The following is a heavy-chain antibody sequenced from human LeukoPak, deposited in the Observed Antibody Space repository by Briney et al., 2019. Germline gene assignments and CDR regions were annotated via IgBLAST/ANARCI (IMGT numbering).Heavy chain of an antibody. CDR1: GFPFSNYW. J-gene: IGHJ6*02. CDR2: MKEDGGEI. Sequence: GGSLRLSCAGSGFPFSNYWMAWVRQAPGKGLEWVANMKEDGGEINYVDSVKGRFTISRDNAKNSLYLQMNSLRAEDTAVYYCARDWGYYYYYGMDVWGQGTTVTVSS. D-gene: IGHD3-16*01. V-gene: IGHV3-7*01. CDR3: ARDWGYYYYYGMDV.